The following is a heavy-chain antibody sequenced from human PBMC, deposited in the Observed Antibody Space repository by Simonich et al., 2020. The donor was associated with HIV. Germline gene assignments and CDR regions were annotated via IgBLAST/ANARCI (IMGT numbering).Heavy chain of an antibody. CDR1: GGSFSGYY. D-gene: IGHD2-2*01. Sequence: QVQLQQWGAGLLKPSETLSLTCAVYGGSFSGYYWSWIRQPPGKGLEWVGKIKHIGTTNSNPSLKSRVTISVDTSKNQFSLKLSSVTAADTAVYYCARGFYQRLYYFDYWGQGTLVTVSS. J-gene: IGHJ4*02. CDR2: IKHIGTT. CDR3: ARGFYQRLYYFDY. V-gene: IGHV4-34*01.